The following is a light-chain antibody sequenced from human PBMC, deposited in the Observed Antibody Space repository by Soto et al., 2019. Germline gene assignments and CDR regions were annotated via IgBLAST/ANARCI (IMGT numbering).Light chain of an antibody. CDR3: QKLDNFPLT. Sequence: DIQMTQSPSTLSASVGDRVTITCRASQRISSWLAWYQQKPGEAPKLLIYAASTLQSGVPPRFSGSGSGTEFTLTISSLQPEDFASYYCQKLDNFPLTFGQGTRLEI. V-gene: IGKV1-5*01. CDR1: QRISSW. J-gene: IGKJ5*01. CDR2: AAS.